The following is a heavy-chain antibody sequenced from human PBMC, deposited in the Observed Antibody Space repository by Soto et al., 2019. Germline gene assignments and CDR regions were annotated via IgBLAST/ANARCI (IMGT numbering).Heavy chain of an antibody. D-gene: IGHD3-9*01. J-gene: IGHJ6*02. Sequence: LRLSCAASGFTFSSYGMHWVRQAPGKGLEWVAVISYDGSNKYYADSVKGRFTISRDNSKNTLYLQMNSLRAEDTAVYYCTRGLVDSSPPYTYHGMDVWGQGTTVTVSS. V-gene: IGHV3-30*03. CDR3: TRGLVDSSPPYTYHGMDV. CDR1: GFTFSSYG. CDR2: ISYDGSNK.